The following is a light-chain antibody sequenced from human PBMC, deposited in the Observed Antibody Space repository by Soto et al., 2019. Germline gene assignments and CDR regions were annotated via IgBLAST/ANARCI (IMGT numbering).Light chain of an antibody. Sequence: DIVMTQSPLSLPVTPGEPASISCRSSQSLLHSDGYNYLNWYLQKPGQSPQLVIYWGSNRASGVPDRFRGSESGTDFTLKISRVEAEDVGVYYCMQALQAPFTFGPGTKVDIK. J-gene: IGKJ3*01. CDR1: QSLLHSDGYNY. V-gene: IGKV2-28*01. CDR2: WGS. CDR3: MQALQAPFT.